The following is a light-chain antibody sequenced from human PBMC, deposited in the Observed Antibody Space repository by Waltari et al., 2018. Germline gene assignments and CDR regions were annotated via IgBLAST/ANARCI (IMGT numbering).Light chain of an antibody. J-gene: IGLJ2*01. V-gene: IGLV2-11*02. CDR2: DVN. CDR3: CSYAGSHTFVV. Sequence: QSALTQPRSVSGSPGQSVTISCTGTTSDVGGYNYVSWYQHYAGTVPKLMIYDVNKRPSGVPDRFSGSKSGNTASLTISGLQAEDEADYYCCSYAGSHTFVVFGGGTKLTVL. CDR1: TSDVGGYNY.